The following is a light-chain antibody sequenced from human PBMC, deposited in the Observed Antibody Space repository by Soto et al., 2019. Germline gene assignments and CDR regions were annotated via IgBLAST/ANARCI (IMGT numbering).Light chain of an antibody. V-gene: IGLV2-11*01. CDR3: CSYTANFAV. CDR1: SSNVGVYSL. CDR2: DVT. Sequence: SALTQPRSVSGSPGQSVAISCTGTSSNVGVYSLVSWYQQHPGKAPKLILYDVTKRPSGVPDRFSGSKSGDTASLTISGLQAEDEADYYCCSYTANFAVFGGGTKLTVL. J-gene: IGLJ2*01.